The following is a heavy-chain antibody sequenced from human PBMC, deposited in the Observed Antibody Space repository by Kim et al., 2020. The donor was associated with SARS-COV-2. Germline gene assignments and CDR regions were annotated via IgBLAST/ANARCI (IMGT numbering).Heavy chain of an antibody. CDR3: AREFYGGNSDFDY. V-gene: IGHV1-18*01. Sequence: YAKKFQGRVTMDTDTSTSEAYMELRSLSSDDTADYYCAREFYGGNSDFDYWGHGTLVTVSS. J-gene: IGHJ4*01. D-gene: IGHD2-21*02.